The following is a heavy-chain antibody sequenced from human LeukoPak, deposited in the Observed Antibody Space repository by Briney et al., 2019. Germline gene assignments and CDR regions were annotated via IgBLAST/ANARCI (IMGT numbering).Heavy chain of an antibody. D-gene: IGHD5-24*01. V-gene: IGHV1-69*13. CDR3: GIHTWGYNYCCFDI. Sequence: ASVTVSCMRSGGTFSKYPIIWVRQAPGRGLEWLGGIIPIYGTANYALMFQGRITLSAHQSTATAYMELRNLTSDDTAMSFCGIHTWGYNYCCFDIWGQGTLVSVSS. J-gene: IGHJ5*02. CDR2: IIPIYGTA. CDR1: GGTFSKYP.